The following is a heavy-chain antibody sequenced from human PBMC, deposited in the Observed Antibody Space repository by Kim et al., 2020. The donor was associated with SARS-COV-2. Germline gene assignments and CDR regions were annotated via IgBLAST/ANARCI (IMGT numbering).Heavy chain of an antibody. D-gene: IGHD3-10*01. CDR3: ARVVWFGENLYYYYGMDV. J-gene: IGHJ6*02. CDR1: GGSFSGYY. CDR2: INHSGST. Sequence: SETLSLTCAVYGGSFSGYYWSWIRQPPGKGLEWIGEINHSGSTNYNPSLKSRVTISVDTSKNQFSLKLSSVTAADTAVYYCARVVWFGENLYYYYGMDVWGQGTTVTVSS. V-gene: IGHV4-34*01.